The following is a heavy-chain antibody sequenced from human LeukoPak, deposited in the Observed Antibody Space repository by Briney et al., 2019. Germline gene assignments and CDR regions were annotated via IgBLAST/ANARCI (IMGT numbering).Heavy chain of an antibody. CDR3: ARERGRGRDSPWFDY. CDR1: GFIVSGDF. D-gene: IGHD1-26*01. V-gene: IGHV3-53*01. J-gene: IGHJ4*02. CDR2: IYSDGST. Sequence: PGGSLRLSCAASGFIVSGDFTSWVRQAPGKGLEWVSVIYSDGSTYYADSVKDRFTISRDNSKNTLDLQMTGLRAEDTAVYYCARERGRGRDSPWFDYWGQGTLVTVSS.